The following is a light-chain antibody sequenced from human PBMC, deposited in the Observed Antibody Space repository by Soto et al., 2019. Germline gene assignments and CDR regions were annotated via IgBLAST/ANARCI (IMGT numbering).Light chain of an antibody. J-gene: IGKJ2*01. CDR3: QQNSNWPPFT. CDR2: GAS. V-gene: IGKV3-15*01. Sequence: EIVMTQSPATLSVSPGERATLSCRASQSVGSYLAWYQQKPGQVPRLLIYGASTRATGIPARFSGSGSGTEFTLTISGLQSEDFAVYYCQQNSNWPPFTFGQGTKLEIK. CDR1: QSVGSY.